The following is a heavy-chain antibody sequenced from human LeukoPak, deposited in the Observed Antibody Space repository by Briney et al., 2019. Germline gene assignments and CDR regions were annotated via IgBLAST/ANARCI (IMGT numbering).Heavy chain of an antibody. V-gene: IGHV4-61*01. D-gene: IGHD6-19*01. J-gene: IGHJ4*02. Sequence: PSETLSLTCTVSGASITSSNYYWLWLRQPPGKGLEWIGYIYYSGNTNYNPSLKSRVTVSVDTSRNQFSLKVTSVTAADTAVYYCARLQGQWLLHDYWGQGTLVTVSS. CDR1: GASITSSNYY. CDR3: ARLQGQWLLHDY. CDR2: IYYSGNT.